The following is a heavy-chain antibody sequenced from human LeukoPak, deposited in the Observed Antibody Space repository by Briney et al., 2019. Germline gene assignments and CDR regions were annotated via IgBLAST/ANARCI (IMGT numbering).Heavy chain of an antibody. J-gene: IGHJ4*02. CDR3: ARDGRPYGSGSYYFG. CDR2: ISAYNGNT. Sequence: AASVKVSCKASGYTFTSYGISWVRQAPGQGLEWMGWISAYNGNTNYAQKLQGRVTMTTDTSTSTAYMELRSLRSDDTAVYYCARDGRPYGSGSYYFGWGQGTLVTVSS. V-gene: IGHV1-18*04. CDR1: GYTFTSYG. D-gene: IGHD3-10*01.